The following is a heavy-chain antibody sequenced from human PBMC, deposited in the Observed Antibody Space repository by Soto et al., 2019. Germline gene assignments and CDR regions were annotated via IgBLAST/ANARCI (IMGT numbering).Heavy chain of an antibody. CDR1: GGSISSGGYY. V-gene: IGHV4-31*03. CDR3: ARGEWFGELLGAFDI. J-gene: IGHJ3*02. Sequence: QVQLQESGPGLVKPSQTLSLTCTVSGGSISSGGYYWSWIRQPPGKGLEWIGYIYYSGSTYYNPYLKSRVNISVDTSKNQFALKLSSVTAADTAVYYCARGEWFGELLGAFDIWGQGTIVTVSS. D-gene: IGHD3-10*01. CDR2: IYYSGST.